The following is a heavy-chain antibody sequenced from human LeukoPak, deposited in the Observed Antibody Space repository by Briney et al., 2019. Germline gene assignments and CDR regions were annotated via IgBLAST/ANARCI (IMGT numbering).Heavy chain of an antibody. D-gene: IGHD2-15*01. CDR1: GFTFSSYS. J-gene: IGHJ4*02. CDR2: ISSSSSYI. Sequence: GGSLRLSCAASGFTFSSYSMNWVRQAPGKGLEWVSSISSSSSYIYYADSVKGRFTISRDNAKNTLYLQMNSLRAEDTAVYYCAKPLRYCSGGSCSLIDYWGQGTLVTVSS. V-gene: IGHV3-21*01. CDR3: AKPLRYCSGGSCSLIDY.